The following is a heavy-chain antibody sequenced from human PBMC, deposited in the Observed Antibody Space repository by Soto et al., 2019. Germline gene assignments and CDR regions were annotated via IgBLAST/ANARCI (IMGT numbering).Heavy chain of an antibody. Sequence: PGGSLRLSCEGSGFTFSDYYISWIRQAPGKGLEWISYSSNSGTFSRYADSVKGRFSISRDNTKNLLYLQMNSLRAEDTAVYYCARSGDNYNRLDYWGQGTLVTVS. CDR3: ARSGDNYNRLDY. V-gene: IGHV3-11*06. CDR1: GFTFSDYY. D-gene: IGHD1-1*01. J-gene: IGHJ4*02. CDR2: SSNSGTFS.